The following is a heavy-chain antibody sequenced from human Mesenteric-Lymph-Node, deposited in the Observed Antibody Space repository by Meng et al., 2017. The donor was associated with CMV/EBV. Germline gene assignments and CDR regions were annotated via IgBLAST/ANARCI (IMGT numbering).Heavy chain of an antibody. CDR1: GFTFSSYS. CDR3: ARDGGSYYQDFDY. Sequence: GESLKISCAASGFTFSSYSMNWVRQAPGKGLVWVSGITNDGSGIKYADSVKGRFTISRDNAKNTLYLQMNSLRAEDTAVYYCARDGGSYYQDFDYWGQGTLVTVS. CDR2: ITNDGSGI. V-gene: IGHV3-74*03. D-gene: IGHD1-26*01. J-gene: IGHJ4*02.